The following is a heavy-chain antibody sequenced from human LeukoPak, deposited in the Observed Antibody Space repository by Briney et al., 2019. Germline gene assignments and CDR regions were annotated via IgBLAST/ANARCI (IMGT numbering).Heavy chain of an antibody. CDR1: GFTFSSYS. J-gene: IGHJ5*02. CDR2: ISSSSSYI. CDR3: ARGRQQLVRSWFDP. D-gene: IGHD6-13*01. V-gene: IGHV3-21*01. Sequence: AGGSLRLSCAASGFTFSSYSMNWVRQAPGKGLEWVSSISSSSSYIYYADSVKGQFTISRDNAKNSLYLQMNSLRAEDTAVYYCARGRQQLVRSWFDPWGQGTLVTVSS.